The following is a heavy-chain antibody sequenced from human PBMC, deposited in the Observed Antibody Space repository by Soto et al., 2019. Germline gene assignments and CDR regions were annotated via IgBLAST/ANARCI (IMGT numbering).Heavy chain of an antibody. J-gene: IGHJ4*02. Sequence: SETLSLTCTVSGGSISSYYWSWIRQPPGKGLEWIGYIYYSGSTNYNPSLKSRVTISVDTSKNQFSLKLSSVTAADTAVYYCARTQYYYDSSGYYYPGFFDYWGQGTLVTVS. CDR2: IYYSGST. CDR1: GGSISSYY. D-gene: IGHD3-22*01. V-gene: IGHV4-59*01. CDR3: ARTQYYYDSSGYYYPGFFDY.